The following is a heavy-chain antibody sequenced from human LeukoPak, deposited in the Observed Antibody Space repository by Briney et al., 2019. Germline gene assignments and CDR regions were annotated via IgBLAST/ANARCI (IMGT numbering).Heavy chain of an antibody. CDR2: IKQDGSEK. D-gene: IGHD3-22*01. V-gene: IGHV3-7*04. J-gene: IGHJ4*02. CDR1: GFTFSSYW. Sequence: GGSLRLSCAASGFTFSSYWMSWVRQAPGKGLEWVANIKQDGSEKYYVDSVKGRFTISRDNAKNSLYLQMNSLRAEDTAVYYCARGDYHYDSSGYPDWGQGTLVTVSS. CDR3: ARGDYHYDSSGYPD.